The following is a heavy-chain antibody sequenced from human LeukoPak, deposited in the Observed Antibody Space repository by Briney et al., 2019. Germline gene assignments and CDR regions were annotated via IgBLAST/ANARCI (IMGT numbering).Heavy chain of an antibody. D-gene: IGHD3-22*01. CDR2: ISAYNGNT. Sequence: GASVKVSCMASGYTFTSYGISWVRQAPGQGLEWMGWISAYNGNTNYAQKLQGRVTMTTDTSTSTAYMELRSLRSDDTAVYYCARAPYYYDSSGYSPFDYWGQGTLVTVSS. J-gene: IGHJ4*02. CDR3: ARAPYYYDSSGYSPFDY. V-gene: IGHV1-18*01. CDR1: GYTFTSYG.